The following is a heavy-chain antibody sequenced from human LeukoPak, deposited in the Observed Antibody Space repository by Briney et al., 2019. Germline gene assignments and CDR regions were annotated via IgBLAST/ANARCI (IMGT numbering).Heavy chain of an antibody. CDR1: GFTFSSYA. D-gene: IGHD3-9*01. Sequence: PGGSLRLSCAASGFTFSSYAMSWVRQAPGKGLEWVANIKQDGSEKYYVDSVKGRLTISRDNAKNSLYLQMNSLRAEDTAVYYCARDLGDILTGYYLGNDYWGQGTLVTVSS. V-gene: IGHV3-7*01. J-gene: IGHJ4*02. CDR2: IKQDGSEK. CDR3: ARDLGDILTGYYLGNDY.